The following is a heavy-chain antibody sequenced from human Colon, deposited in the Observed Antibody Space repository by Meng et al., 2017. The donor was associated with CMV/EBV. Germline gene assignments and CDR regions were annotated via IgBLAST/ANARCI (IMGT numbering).Heavy chain of an antibody. CDR1: GGSIRSYY. CDR2: IDYSGNT. V-gene: IGHV4-59*01. Sequence: SETLSPTCPVSGGSIRSYYWSWIRQPPGKGLEWIGYIDYSGNTNNNHSLTSRVTISVDTSKNQFSLKLRSVTAADTAVYYCARVRLLSGSGWYSFDPWGQGTLVTVSS. CDR3: ARVRLLSGSGWYSFDP. D-gene: IGHD6-19*01. J-gene: IGHJ5*02.